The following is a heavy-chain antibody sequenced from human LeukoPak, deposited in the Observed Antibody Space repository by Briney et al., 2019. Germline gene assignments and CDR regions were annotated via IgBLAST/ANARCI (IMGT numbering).Heavy chain of an antibody. CDR2: IIPIFGTA. Sequence: ASVKVSCKASGGTFSSYAISWVRQAPGQGLEWMGGIIPIFGTANYAQKFQGRVTITADKSTSTAYMELSSLRSEDTAVYYCARPGGYYYDSSGYDYWGQGTLVTVSS. CDR3: ARPGGYYYDSSGYDY. V-gene: IGHV1-69*06. D-gene: IGHD3-22*01. CDR1: GGTFSSYA. J-gene: IGHJ4*02.